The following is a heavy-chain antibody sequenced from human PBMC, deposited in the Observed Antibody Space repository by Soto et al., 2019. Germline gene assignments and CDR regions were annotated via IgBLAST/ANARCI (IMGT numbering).Heavy chain of an antibody. Sequence: QVQLVQSGAEVKKPGASVKVSCKASGYTFTSYGISWVRQAPGQGLEWMGWISAYNGNTNYAQKLQGRVTMTTDTFTSTSYMYLRNLTSDDTHLYYCPIGRNDTDYWGQGTLVTVSS. CDR3: PIGRNDTDY. D-gene: IGHD1-1*01. V-gene: IGHV1-18*01. J-gene: IGHJ4*02. CDR2: ISAYNGNT. CDR1: GYTFTSYG.